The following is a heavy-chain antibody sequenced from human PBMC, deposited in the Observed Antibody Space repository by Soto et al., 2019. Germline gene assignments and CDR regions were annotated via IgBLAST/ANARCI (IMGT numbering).Heavy chain of an antibody. CDR2: IYHSGST. J-gene: IGHJ6*02. Sequence: QVQLQESGPGLVKPSGTLSLTCAVSGGSISSSNWWSWVRQPPGKGLEWIGEIYHSGSTNYNPSLKRRVTISVDKSKNQFSLKLSSVTAADTAVYYCARVGYYYDSSGYYHYYYYGMDVWGQGTTVTVSS. V-gene: IGHV4-4*02. CDR1: GGSISSSNW. CDR3: ARVGYYYDSSGYYHYYYYGMDV. D-gene: IGHD3-22*01.